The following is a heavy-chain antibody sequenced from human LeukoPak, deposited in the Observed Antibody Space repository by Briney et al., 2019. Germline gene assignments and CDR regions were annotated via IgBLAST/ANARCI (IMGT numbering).Heavy chain of an antibody. CDR3: ARDTGVSSSWYVRGFDY. Sequence: ASVKVSCKASGYTFTSYGISWVRQDPGQGLEWMGWIIAYNGNTNYAQRPQGRVTMTTDTSTSTAYMELRSLRSDDTAVYYCARDTGVSSSWYVRGFDYWGQGTLVTVSS. V-gene: IGHV1-18*04. D-gene: IGHD6-13*01. CDR2: IIAYNGNT. CDR1: GYTFTSYG. J-gene: IGHJ4*02.